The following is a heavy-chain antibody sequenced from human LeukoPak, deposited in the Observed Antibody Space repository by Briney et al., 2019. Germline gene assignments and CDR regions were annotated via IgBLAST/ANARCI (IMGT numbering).Heavy chain of an antibody. CDR1: GFTFSRYS. D-gene: IGHD3-3*01. J-gene: IGHJ3*02. CDR2: ISISSNYI. V-gene: IGHV3-21*01. Sequence: GGSLRLSCAASGFTFSRYSMNWVRQAPGKGLEWVSSISISSNYIYYPDSLKGRFTISRDNAKNSLYLQMNSLRAEDTAVYYCARGSRLGVVARDAFDIWGLGTMVTVSS. CDR3: ARGSRLGVVARDAFDI.